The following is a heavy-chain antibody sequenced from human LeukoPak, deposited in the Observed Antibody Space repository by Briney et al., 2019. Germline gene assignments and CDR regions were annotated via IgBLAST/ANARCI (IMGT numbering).Heavy chain of an antibody. D-gene: IGHD3-16*01. Sequence: SVKVSCKASGGTFSSYAISWVRQAPGQGLEWMGRIIPIFGTANYAQKFQGRVTITTDESTSTAYMELSSLRSEDTAVYYCARDDYVETYYFDYWGQGTLVTVSS. V-gene: IGHV1-69*05. J-gene: IGHJ4*02. CDR2: IIPIFGTA. CDR3: ARDDYVETYYFDY. CDR1: GGTFSSYA.